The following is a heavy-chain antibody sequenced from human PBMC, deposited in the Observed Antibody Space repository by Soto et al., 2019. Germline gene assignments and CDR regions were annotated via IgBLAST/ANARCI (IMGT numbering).Heavy chain of an antibody. CDR3: ASLSRFALDY. J-gene: IGHJ4*02. D-gene: IGHD3-10*01. Sequence: GSLRLSCAASGFSFNTYSMNWVRQAPGKGLEWVSSISSSSSYINYANSVKGRFTTSRDNAKNSLYLQMNSLRAEDTAVYYCASLSRFALDYWGQGTLVTVSS. V-gene: IGHV3-21*01. CDR1: GFSFNTYS. CDR2: ISSSSSYI.